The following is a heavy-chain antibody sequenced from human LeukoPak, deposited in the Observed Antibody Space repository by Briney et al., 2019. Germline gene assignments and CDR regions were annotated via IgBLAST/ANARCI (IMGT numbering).Heavy chain of an antibody. V-gene: IGHV1-2*02. Sequence: ASVKVSCKASGYTFTGYYMHWVRQAPGRGLEWMGWINPSSGGTNYAQKFQGRVTMTRDTSISTAYMELSRLTSDDTAVFYCARAGLWDHSDSSGYHNAAFDIWGQGTMVTVSS. CDR3: ARAGLWDHSDSSGYHNAAFDI. D-gene: IGHD3-22*01. CDR2: INPSSGGT. J-gene: IGHJ3*02. CDR1: GYTFTGYY.